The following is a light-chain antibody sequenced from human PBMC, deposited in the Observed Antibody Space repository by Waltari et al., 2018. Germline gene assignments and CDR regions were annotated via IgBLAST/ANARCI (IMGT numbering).Light chain of an antibody. CDR1: QGGTSIS. CDR3: QQYDGEVVT. V-gene: IGKV3-20*01. CDR2: GTS. Sequence: EIVLTQSPGTPSLSPGERATPSCRASQGGTSISVTWYQQKLGQAPRLLIYGTSSRATGIPDRFSGSGSGTDFTLTISRLEPEDFAVYYCQQYDGEVVTFGGGTKVEI. J-gene: IGKJ4*01.